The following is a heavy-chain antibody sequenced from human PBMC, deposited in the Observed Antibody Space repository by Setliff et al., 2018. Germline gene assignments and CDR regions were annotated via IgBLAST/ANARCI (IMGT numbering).Heavy chain of an antibody. Sequence: GESLKISCKASGYIFTTYWIGWVRQMPGKGLEWMGTIWPGDSDTRYNPSFQRQVTISADRSNSTAYLQWSSLKASDTALYYCARQYPYYHDSSGYFSPLDDGFDIWGQGTMVTVSS. CDR2: IWPGDSDT. J-gene: IGHJ3*02. CDR3: ARQYPYYHDSSGYFSPLDDGFDI. V-gene: IGHV5-51*01. D-gene: IGHD3-22*01. CDR1: GYIFTTYW.